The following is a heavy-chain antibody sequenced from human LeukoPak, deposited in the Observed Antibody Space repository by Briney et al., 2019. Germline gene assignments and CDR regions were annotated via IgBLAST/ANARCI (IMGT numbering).Heavy chain of an antibody. D-gene: IGHD2-2*01. CDR2: ISWNSGSI. CDR1: GFTFDDYA. V-gene: IGHV3-9*01. J-gene: IGHJ5*02. Sequence: GGSLRLSCAASGFTFDDYAMHWVRQAPGKGLEWVSGISWNSGSIGYADSVKGRFTISRDNAKNSLYPQMNSLRAEDTALYYCAKDIKYQLLGGWFDPWGQGTLVTVSS. CDR3: AKDIKYQLLGGWFDP.